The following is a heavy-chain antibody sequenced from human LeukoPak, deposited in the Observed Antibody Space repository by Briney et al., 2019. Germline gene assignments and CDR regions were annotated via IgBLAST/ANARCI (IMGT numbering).Heavy chain of an antibody. Sequence: GGSLRLSCAASGLRFSDYYVSWIRQAPGKGLQWVSYISSGGNIMHYADSVKGRFTSSRDNAKNSGYLEMNSLRAEDTAIYYCATYRQVLLPFESWGQGTLVTVSS. CDR2: ISSGGNIM. J-gene: IGHJ4*02. CDR3: ATYRQVLLPFES. V-gene: IGHV3-11*01. CDR1: GLRFSDYY. D-gene: IGHD2-8*02.